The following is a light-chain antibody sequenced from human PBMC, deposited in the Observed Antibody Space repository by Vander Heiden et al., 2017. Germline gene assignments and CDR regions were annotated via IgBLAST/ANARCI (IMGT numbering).Light chain of an antibody. J-gene: IGKJ1*01. CDR2: SAS. V-gene: IGKV1-39*01. Sequence: DIQLTQSPSSLSPSVGDRVTITCRASQSIGTYLSWYHQKPGKAPKLLIYSASSLQIGVPSRFSGSGSGTHFTHTISSLQPEDFATYYCQQGYSTLWTFGQGTKV. CDR1: QSIGTY. CDR3: QQGYSTLWT.